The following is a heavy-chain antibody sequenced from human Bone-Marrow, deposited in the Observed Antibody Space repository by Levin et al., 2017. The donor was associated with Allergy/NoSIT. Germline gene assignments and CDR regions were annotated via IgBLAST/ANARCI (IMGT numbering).Heavy chain of an antibody. V-gene: IGHV3-30*18. CDR2: IAHDGSEK. J-gene: IGHJ4*02. CDR1: RFTFSSYA. CDR3: AKDGLRYFDKMLSEHFDY. D-gene: IGHD3-9*01. Sequence: GGSLRLSCEASRFTFSSYAIHWVRQAPGKGLEWVASIAHDGSEKHYADSVKGRFTIARDNSKNTVYLQSNSLRPEDTAVYYCAKDGLRYFDKMLSEHFDYWGQGTLVTVSS.